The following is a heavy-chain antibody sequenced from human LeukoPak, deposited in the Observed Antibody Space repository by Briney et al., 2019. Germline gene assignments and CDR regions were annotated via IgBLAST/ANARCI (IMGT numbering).Heavy chain of an antibody. D-gene: IGHD2-2*01. V-gene: IGHV4-34*01. Sequence: SETLSLTCAVYGGSFSGYYWSWIRQPPGKGLEWIVEINHSGSTNYNPSLKSRVTISVDTSKSQFSPKLSSVTAADTAVYYCARGLTNLESDIVVVPAAGAGGAYYFDYWGQGTLVTVSS. CDR3: ARGLTNLESDIVVVPAAGAGGAYYFDY. CDR1: GGSFSGYY. J-gene: IGHJ4*02. CDR2: INHSGST.